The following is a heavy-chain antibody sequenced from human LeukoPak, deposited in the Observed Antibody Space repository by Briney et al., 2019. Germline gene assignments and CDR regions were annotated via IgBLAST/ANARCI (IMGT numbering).Heavy chain of an antibody. Sequence: PSETLSLTCTVSGGSMTNYYWTWVQQYPGKGLEWFGYVYYTGSVNYNPSLKSRVTILVDSSKTHFSLNLSSVTAADTAVYYCARLAPVAHSGDYLGYFDYWGQGVLVTVSS. D-gene: IGHD4-17*01. J-gene: IGHJ4*02. CDR3: ARLAPVAHSGDYLGYFDY. CDR1: GGSMTNYY. CDR2: VYYTGSV. V-gene: IGHV4-59*08.